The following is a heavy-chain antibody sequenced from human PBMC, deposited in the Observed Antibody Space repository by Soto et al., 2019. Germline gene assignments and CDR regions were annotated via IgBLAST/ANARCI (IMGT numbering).Heavy chain of an antibody. V-gene: IGHV4-59*06. CDR1: GGSIYSYY. J-gene: IGHJ1*01. CDR3: ARYPTGRVGFQH. CDR2: IYYSGST. Sequence: SETLSLTCTVSGGSIYSYYWSWIRQHPGKGLEWIGYIYYSGSTNYNPSLKSRVTISVDTSKNQFSLKLSSVTAADTAVYYCARYPTGRVGFQHWGQGTLVTVSS. D-gene: IGHD3-10*01.